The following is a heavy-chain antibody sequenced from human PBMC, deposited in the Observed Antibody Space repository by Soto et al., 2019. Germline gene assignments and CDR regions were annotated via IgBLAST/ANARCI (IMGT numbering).Heavy chain of an antibody. V-gene: IGHV3-30-3*01. Sequence: GGSLRLSCAASGFTFSSYAMHWVRQAPGKGLEWVAVISYDGSNKYYADSVKGRFTISRDNSKNTLYLQMNSLRAEDTAVYYCARDGDSSSSMGYGMDVWGQGTTVTVSS. CDR1: GFTFSSYA. CDR2: ISYDGSNK. D-gene: IGHD6-6*01. J-gene: IGHJ6*02. CDR3: ARDGDSSSSMGYGMDV.